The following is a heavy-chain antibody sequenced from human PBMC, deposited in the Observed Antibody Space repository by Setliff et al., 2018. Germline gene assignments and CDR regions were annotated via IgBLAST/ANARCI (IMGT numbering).Heavy chain of an antibody. Sequence: LPETLSLTCTVSGDSISSSRYYWAWIRQPPGKGLEWIGNIYYSGTTYSNPSLKSRVTMSVDTSKNQFSLRLNSVTASDTAVYYCATTGTYRYFDYWGQGTLVTVSS. CDR1: GDSISSSRYY. CDR3: ATTGTYRYFDY. V-gene: IGHV4-39*01. D-gene: IGHD1-1*01. CDR2: IYYSGTT. J-gene: IGHJ4*02.